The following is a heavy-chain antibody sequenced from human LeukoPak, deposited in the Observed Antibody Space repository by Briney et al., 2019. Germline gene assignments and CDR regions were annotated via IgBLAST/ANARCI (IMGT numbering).Heavy chain of an antibody. CDR1: GYTFTSYG. J-gene: IGHJ4*02. CDR3: ARDSYGSGSYYKDY. Sequence: ASVKVSCKASGYTFTSYGISWVRQAPGQGLEWMGWISAYNGNTNYAQKLQGRVTMTTDTSTSTAYMELRSLRPDDTAVYYCARDSYGSGSYYKDYWGQGTLVTVSS. CDR2: ISAYNGNT. D-gene: IGHD3-10*01. V-gene: IGHV1-18*01.